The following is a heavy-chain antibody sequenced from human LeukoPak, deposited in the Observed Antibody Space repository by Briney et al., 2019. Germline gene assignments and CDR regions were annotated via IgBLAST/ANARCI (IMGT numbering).Heavy chain of an antibody. Sequence: GGSLRLSCAASGFTFSSYAMSWVRQAPGKGLEWVSAISGSGGSTYYADSVKGRFTISRDNSKNTLYLQMNSLRAEDTAVYYCAKDRSTYYDFWSGPGGNDAFDIWGQGTMVTVSS. D-gene: IGHD3-3*01. CDR2: ISGSGGST. J-gene: IGHJ3*02. CDR3: AKDRSTYYDFWSGPGGNDAFDI. CDR1: GFTFSSYA. V-gene: IGHV3-23*01.